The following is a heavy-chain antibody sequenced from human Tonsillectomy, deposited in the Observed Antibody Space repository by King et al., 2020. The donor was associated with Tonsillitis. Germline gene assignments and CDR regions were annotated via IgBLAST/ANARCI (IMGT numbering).Heavy chain of an antibody. V-gene: IGHV1-24*01. CDR3: ATPLDGGFGDSYFDF. CDR1: GYLLTEFF. D-gene: IGHD3-10*01. J-gene: IGHJ4*02. Sequence: VQLVQSGAEVKKPGASVKVSCKVSGYLLTEFFMHWVRQTPGQGLEWMGGFDPEYGETIYAQKFQGRVTMTEDTSTDTAYMELSGLKSEDTAVYYCATPLDGGFGDSYFDFWGQGTLVTVSS. CDR2: FDPEYGET.